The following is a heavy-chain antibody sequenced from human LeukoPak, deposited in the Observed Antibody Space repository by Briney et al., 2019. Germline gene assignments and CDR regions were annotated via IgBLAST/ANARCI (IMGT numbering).Heavy chain of an antibody. CDR1: GLTSNSYW. CDR3: ARAMPHDNWFDP. J-gene: IGHJ5*02. Sequence: GGSLRLSCAASGLTSNSYWMHWVRQVAGKGLVWVAHINGDASNRTYADSVKGRFTISRDNAKNTLYLQMNSLRVDDTAVYYCARAMPHDNWFDPWGQGSLVTVSS. V-gene: IGHV3-74*03. D-gene: IGHD2-2*01. CDR2: INGDASNR.